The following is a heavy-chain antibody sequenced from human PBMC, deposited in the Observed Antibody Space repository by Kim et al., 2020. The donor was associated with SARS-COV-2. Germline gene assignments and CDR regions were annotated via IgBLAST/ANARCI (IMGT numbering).Heavy chain of an antibody. J-gene: IGHJ3*02. CDR3: ARSCDNHQDAFDI. V-gene: IGHV4-4*02. CDR1: GGSISSNNW. Sequence: SETLSLTCVVSGGSISSNNWWSWVRQPPGKGLEWIGKIYRGGSTNYTPSLKSRVTMSLDKSRNQFSLNLSSVTAADTAVYYCARSCDNHQDAFDIWGQGTLVTVSS. D-gene: IGHD2-2*02. CDR2: IYRGGST.